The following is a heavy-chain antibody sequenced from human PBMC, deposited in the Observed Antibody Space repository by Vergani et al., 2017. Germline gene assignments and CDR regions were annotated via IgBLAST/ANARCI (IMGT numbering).Heavy chain of an antibody. J-gene: IGHJ1*01. V-gene: IGHV3-30*03. CDR3: ATKSCGTPGCQIGYFRE. Sequence: QVHLVESGGGVVQRGRSLRLSCVVSGFTSSYYGMHSVRQAPGKGLEWVAVISYDGTQKYYADSVKGRFTISRDNSKSTLYLQMNSLRTENTAVYYCATKSCGTPGCQIGYFREWGQGSVVTVSS. CDR2: ISYDGTQK. D-gene: IGHD1-1*01. CDR1: GFTSSYYG.